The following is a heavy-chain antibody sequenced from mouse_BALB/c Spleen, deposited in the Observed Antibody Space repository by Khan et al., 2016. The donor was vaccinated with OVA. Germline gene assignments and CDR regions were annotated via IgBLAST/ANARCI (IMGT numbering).Heavy chain of an antibody. CDR1: GYIFTNYW. Sequence: QVQLKQSGAELVRPGASVKLSCKTSGYIFTNYWIHWVRQRSGQGLEWIARIYPGTDNTYYTEKLKDKATLTADRSSSTAYMQLSSLKSEDSAVYFCAREEALYYFDYWGQGTTLTVSS. CDR3: AREEALYYFDY. V-gene: IGHV1-76*01. CDR2: IYPGTDNT. D-gene: IGHD3-2*02. J-gene: IGHJ2*01.